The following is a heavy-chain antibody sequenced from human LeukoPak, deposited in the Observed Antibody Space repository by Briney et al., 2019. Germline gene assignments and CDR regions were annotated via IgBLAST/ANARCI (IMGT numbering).Heavy chain of an antibody. D-gene: IGHD4-17*01. CDR2: IYYSGST. CDR3: ASHDYGDRQPFDY. CDR1: GGSISSSSYY. Sequence: SETLSLTCTVSGGSISSSSYYWGWIRQPPGKGLEWIGSIYYSGSTYYNPSLKSRVTISVDTSKNQFSLKLSSVTAADTAVYYCASHDYGDRQPFDYWGQGTLVTVSS. J-gene: IGHJ4*02. V-gene: IGHV4-39*07.